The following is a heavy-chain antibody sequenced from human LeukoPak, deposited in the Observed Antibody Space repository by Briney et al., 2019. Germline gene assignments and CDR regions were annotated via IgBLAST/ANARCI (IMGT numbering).Heavy chain of an antibody. CDR2: ISSGSSTI. CDR1: GFTLRTYI. Sequence: GGSLRLSCAASGFTLRTYIMNWVRQAPGKGLEWVSYISSGSSTIYYADSVKGRFIISRDNAKNSLYLQMNSLTDEDTAVYYCARLYTSGWPFDYWGQGTLVTVSS. V-gene: IGHV3-48*02. J-gene: IGHJ4*02. CDR3: ARLYTSGWPFDY. D-gene: IGHD6-19*01.